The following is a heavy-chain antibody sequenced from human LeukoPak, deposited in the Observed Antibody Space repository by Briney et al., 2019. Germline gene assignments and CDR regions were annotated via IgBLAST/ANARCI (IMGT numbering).Heavy chain of an antibody. CDR3: AKGIESSGTYYTSFDY. D-gene: IGHD1-26*01. CDR1: GFNFNSYA. J-gene: IGHJ4*02. Sequence: GGSLRLSCAASGFNFNSYALSWVRHAPGKGLECVSGISGSGGATKYADSVEGRFTISRDNAKNTLFLQMSSLRAEDTAIYYCAKGIESSGTYYTSFDYWGQGTLVTVSS. V-gene: IGHV3-23*01. CDR2: ISGSGGAT.